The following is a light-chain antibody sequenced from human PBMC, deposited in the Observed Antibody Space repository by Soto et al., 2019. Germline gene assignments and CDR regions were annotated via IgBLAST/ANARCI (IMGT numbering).Light chain of an antibody. CDR1: QDISNH. CDR3: QQYDNLPPL. V-gene: IGKV1-33*01. J-gene: IGKJ4*01. Sequence: DIQMTQSPSSLSASVGDRVTITCQASQDISNHLNWYQQKPGKAPKLLIYDASNLETGVPSRFSGGGSGTDFTFTISILQPEDIATYSCQQYDNLPPLFGGGTKVEIK. CDR2: DAS.